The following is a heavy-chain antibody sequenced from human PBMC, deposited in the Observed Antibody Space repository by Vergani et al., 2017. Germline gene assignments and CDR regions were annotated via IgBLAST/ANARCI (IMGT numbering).Heavy chain of an antibody. CDR1: GFTLSNYD. CDR2: IQFDGSNQ. D-gene: IGHD3-16*01. J-gene: IGHJ4*02. Sequence: QVQLVESGGGVVQRGGSLRLSCATSGFTLSNYDMQWIRQGPGKGLKFVAFIQFDGSNQYYADSVKGRFTLSRDFSKNTHCLQMNSLRTDDTATYYCAKHFRGWGIDYWGQGTQVIVSS. V-gene: IGHV3-30*02. CDR3: AKHFRGWGIDY.